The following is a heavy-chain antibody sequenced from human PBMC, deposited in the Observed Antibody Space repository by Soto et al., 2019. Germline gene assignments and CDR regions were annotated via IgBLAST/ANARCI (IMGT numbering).Heavy chain of an antibody. CDR3: ARDGGSGSYPPYYYYYYGMDV. Sequence: GGSLRLSCAASGFTFSSYSMNWVRQAPGKGLEWVSYISSSSSTIYYADSVKGRFTISRDNAKNSLYLQMNSLRDEDTAVYYCARDGGSGSYPPYYYYYYGMDVWGQGTTVTVSS. V-gene: IGHV3-48*02. J-gene: IGHJ6*02. CDR2: ISSSSSTI. D-gene: IGHD3-10*01. CDR1: GFTFSSYS.